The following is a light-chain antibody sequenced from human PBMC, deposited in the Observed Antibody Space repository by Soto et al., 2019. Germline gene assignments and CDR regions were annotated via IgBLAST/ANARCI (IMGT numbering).Light chain of an antibody. CDR2: GAS. V-gene: IGKV3-20*01. Sequence: EIVLTQSPGTLSLSPGERATLSCRASQSVSSNYLAWYQQKPGQAPRLLIYGASIRATGIPDRFSGSGSGTDFTLNISRLEPEDFAVYSCEQYGSSPLTFGGGTKVEIK. CDR1: QSVSSNY. J-gene: IGKJ4*01. CDR3: EQYGSSPLT.